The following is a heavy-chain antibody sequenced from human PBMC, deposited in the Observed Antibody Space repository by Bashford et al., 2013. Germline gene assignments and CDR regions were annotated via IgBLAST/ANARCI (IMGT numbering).Heavy chain of an antibody. V-gene: IGHV3-9*01. Sequence: GGSLRLSCTVSGSTVNDYAMHWVRQTPGKGLEWVSGIFWKSGGAGYADSVKGRFTISRDNAKNTLYLQMNSLRAEDTAVYYCARVGIVVVSGLNWFDPWGQGTLVTVSS. CDR2: IFWKSGGA. CDR3: ARVGIVVVSGLNWFDP. D-gene: IGHD3-22*01. CDR1: GSTVNDYA. J-gene: IGHJ5*02.